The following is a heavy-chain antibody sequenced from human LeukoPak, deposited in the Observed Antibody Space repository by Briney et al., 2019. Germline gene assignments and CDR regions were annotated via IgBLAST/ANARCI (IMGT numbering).Heavy chain of an antibody. D-gene: IGHD1-26*01. CDR2: INHSGST. J-gene: IGHJ6*03. V-gene: IGHV4-34*01. CDR1: GGSFSVYY. CDR3: ARVSLSIVGATDYYYYMDV. Sequence: SETLSLTCAVYGGSFSVYYWSWIRQPPGKGLEWIGEINHSGSTNYNPSLKSRVTISVDTSKNQFSLKLSSVTAADTAVYYCARVSLSIVGATDYYYYMDVWGKGTTVTVSS.